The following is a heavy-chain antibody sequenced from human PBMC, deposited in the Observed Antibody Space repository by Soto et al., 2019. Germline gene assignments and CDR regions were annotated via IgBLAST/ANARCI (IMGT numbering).Heavy chain of an antibody. CDR1: GAALSSGGYF. D-gene: IGHD3-22*01. CDR3: AKDRPYNYDDSAYSGHDAFDI. CDR2: IYYSGGT. Sequence: SETLSLTCTVSGAALSSGGYFYTWVRQPPGKGLEWLGYIYYSGGTTYNPSLKSRVTISLDKSKSQFSLRLISVTAADTDVYYCAKDRPYNYDDSAYSGHDAFDIWGQGTVVTVSS. V-gene: IGHV4-61*08. J-gene: IGHJ3*02.